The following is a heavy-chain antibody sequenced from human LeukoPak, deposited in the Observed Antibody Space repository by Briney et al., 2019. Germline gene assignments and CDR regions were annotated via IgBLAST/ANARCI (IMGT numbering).Heavy chain of an antibody. CDR1: GYTFTSYD. CDR2: MNPNSGNT. CDR3: ARGYYDNRGAHIDY. D-gene: IGHD3-22*01. Sequence: GASVKVSCKASGYTFTSYDINWVRQATGQGLEWMGWMNPNSGNTGYAQKFQGRVTITRNTSISTAYMELSRLRSDDTALYYCARGYYDNRGAHIDYWGQGTLVTVSS. J-gene: IGHJ4*02. V-gene: IGHV1-8*03.